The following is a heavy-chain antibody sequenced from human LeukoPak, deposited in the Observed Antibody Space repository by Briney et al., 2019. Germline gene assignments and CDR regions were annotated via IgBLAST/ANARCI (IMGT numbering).Heavy chain of an antibody. CDR2: ISAYNGNT. V-gene: IGHV1-18*01. Sequence: ASVKASCKASGYTFTSYGISWVRQAPGQGLEWMGWISAYNGNTNYAQKLQGRVTMTTDTSTSTAYMELRSLRSDDTAVYYCARGLYCSGGSCYYWFDPWGQGTLVTVSS. CDR3: ARGLYCSGGSCYYWFDP. J-gene: IGHJ5*02. D-gene: IGHD2-15*01. CDR1: GYTFTSYG.